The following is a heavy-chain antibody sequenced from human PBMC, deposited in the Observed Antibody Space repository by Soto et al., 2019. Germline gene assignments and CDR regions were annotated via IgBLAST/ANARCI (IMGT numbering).Heavy chain of an antibody. CDR1: GYSFTSYW. CDR2: IYPGDSDT. CDR3: ARFLLRPPHWYHFDY. Sequence: GESLKISCKGSGYSFTSYWIDWVRQMPGKGLEWMGIIYPGDSDTRYSPSFQGQVTISADKSISTAYLQWSSLKASDTAMYYCARFLLRPPHWYHFDYWGQGTLVTVSS. J-gene: IGHJ4*02. D-gene: IGHD3-3*01. V-gene: IGHV5-51*01.